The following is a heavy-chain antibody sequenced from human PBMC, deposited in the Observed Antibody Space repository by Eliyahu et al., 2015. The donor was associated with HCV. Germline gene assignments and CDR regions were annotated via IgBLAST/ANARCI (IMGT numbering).Heavy chain of an antibody. V-gene: IGHV3-53*01. Sequence: EVQLVESGGGLIQPGGSLRLSCAASGFTVXSNYMSWVRQAPGKGLEWVSVIYSGGSTYYADSVKGRFTISRDNSKNTLYLQMNSLRAEDTAVYYCASSVAGQSNWFDPWGQGTLVTVSS. CDR3: ASSVAGQSNWFDP. CDR1: GFTVXSNY. CDR2: IYSGGST. D-gene: IGHD6-19*01. J-gene: IGHJ5*02.